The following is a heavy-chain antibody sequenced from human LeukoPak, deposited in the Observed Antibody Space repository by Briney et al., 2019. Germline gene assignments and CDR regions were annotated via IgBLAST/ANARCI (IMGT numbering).Heavy chain of an antibody. CDR3: AAYGSGSYYNGGHFDY. Sequence: SETLSLTCTVSGGSISSYYWSWIRQPPGKGLEWIGYIYYSGSTNYNPSLKSRVTISVDTSKNQFSLKLSSVTAADTAVYYCAAYGSGSYYNGGHFDYWGQGTLVTVSS. D-gene: IGHD3-10*01. V-gene: IGHV4-59*01. CDR2: IYYSGST. CDR1: GGSISSYY. J-gene: IGHJ4*02.